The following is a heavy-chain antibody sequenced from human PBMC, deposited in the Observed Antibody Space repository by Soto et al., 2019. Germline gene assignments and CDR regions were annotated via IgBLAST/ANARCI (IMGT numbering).Heavy chain of an antibody. CDR3: ARGNHYGLVTD. Sequence: GGSLRLSCVASGFTFSNYVIHWVRQAPGKGLEWVAVIWYDGSNKNYADSVKGRFTISRDNSKNTLYLQMNSLRAEDTAVYYCARGNHYGLVTDWGQGTLVTVSS. CDR1: GFTFSNYV. V-gene: IGHV3-33*01. D-gene: IGHD3-10*01. J-gene: IGHJ4*02. CDR2: IWYDGSNK.